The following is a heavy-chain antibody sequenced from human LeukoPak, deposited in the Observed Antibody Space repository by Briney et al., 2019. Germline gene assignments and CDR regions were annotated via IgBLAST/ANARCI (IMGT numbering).Heavy chain of an antibody. CDR1: GFTFSSYA. J-gene: IGHJ4*02. V-gene: IGHV3-30-3*01. CDR2: ISYDGSNK. CDR3: AREALITIFGVVIHPYYFDY. D-gene: IGHD3-3*01. Sequence: PGGSLRLSCAASGFTFSSYAMHWVRQAPGKGLEWVAVISYDGSNKYYADSVKGRFTISRDNSKNTLYLQMNSLRAEDTAVYYCAREALITIFGVVIHPYYFDYRGQGTLVTVSS.